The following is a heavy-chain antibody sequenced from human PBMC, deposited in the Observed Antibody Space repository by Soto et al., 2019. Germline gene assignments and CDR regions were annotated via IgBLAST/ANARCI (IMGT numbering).Heavy chain of an antibody. D-gene: IGHD4-17*01. CDR3: ARTPTLRPAYYYFDY. CDR2: IIPIFGTA. CDR1: GGTFSSYA. V-gene: IGHV1-69*13. Sequence: GASVKVSCKASGGTFSSYAISWVRQAPGQGLEWMGGIIPIFGTANYAQKFQGRVTITADESTSTAYMGLSSLRSEDTAVYYCARTPTLRPAYYYFDYWGQGTLVTVSS. J-gene: IGHJ4*02.